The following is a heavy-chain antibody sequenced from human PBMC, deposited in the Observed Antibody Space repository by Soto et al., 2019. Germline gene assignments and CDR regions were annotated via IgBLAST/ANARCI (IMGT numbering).Heavy chain of an antibody. CDR3: AREGSENWFDP. CDR2: IYYSGST. CDR1: GGSISSYY. J-gene: IGHJ5*02. V-gene: IGHV4-59*01. D-gene: IGHD6-25*01. Sequence: SETLSLTCTVSGGSISSYYWSWIRQPPGKGLEWIGYIYYSGSTNYNPSLKSRVTISVDTSKNQFSLKLRSVTAADTAVYYCAREGSENWFDPWGQGTLVTVSS.